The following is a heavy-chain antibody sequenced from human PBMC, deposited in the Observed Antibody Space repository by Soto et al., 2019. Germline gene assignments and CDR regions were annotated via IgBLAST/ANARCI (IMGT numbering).Heavy chain of an antibody. V-gene: IGHV1-8*01. CDR1: GYSFPGYD. J-gene: IGHJ3*02. CDR3: VRVGSGEYDLDAFDI. D-gene: IGHD4-17*01. CDR2: MNPSSGDA. Sequence: ASVKVSCKASGYSFPGYDINWVRQATGQGLEWMGWMNPSSGDAGSAQTFQGRLTMTRSTSRGTAYMELSSLRSEDTAVYYCVRVGSGEYDLDAFDIWGPGTMVTVSS.